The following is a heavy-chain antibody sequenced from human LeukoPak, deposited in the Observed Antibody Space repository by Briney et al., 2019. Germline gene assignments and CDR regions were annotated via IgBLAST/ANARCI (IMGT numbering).Heavy chain of an antibody. J-gene: IGHJ6*02. D-gene: IGHD1-26*01. CDR3: ARHSGSYYYYYGMDV. CDR2: MSPNSGDT. CDR1: GYTFTSYD. V-gene: IGHV1-8*01. Sequence: ASVKVSCKASGYTFTSYDFNWVRQATGQRPEWMGWMSPNSGDTGYAQKFQDRVTMTRNTSISTAYMELSSLRSEDTAVYYCARHSGSYYYYYGMDVWGQGTTVTVSS.